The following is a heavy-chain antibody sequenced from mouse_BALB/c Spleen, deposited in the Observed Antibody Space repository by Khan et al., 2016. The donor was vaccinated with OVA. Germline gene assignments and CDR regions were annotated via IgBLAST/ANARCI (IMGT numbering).Heavy chain of an antibody. Sequence: QVQLQQSGAELVRPGSSVKISCKASGYTFSSYWMNWVKQRPGQGLEWIGQIYPGDGDTNYNGKFKGKATLTADKSSRTAYMQLSSLTSEDSAVYFGARYYGSSFAYWGQGTLVTVSA. V-gene: IGHV1-80*01. CDR1: GYTFSSYW. CDR2: IYPGDGDT. D-gene: IGHD1-1*01. CDR3: ARYYGSSFAY. J-gene: IGHJ3*01.